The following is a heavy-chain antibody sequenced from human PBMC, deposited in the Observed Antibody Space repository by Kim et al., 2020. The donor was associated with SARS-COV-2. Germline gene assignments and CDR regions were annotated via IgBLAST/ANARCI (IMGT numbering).Heavy chain of an antibody. CDR1: GFTVSSNY. J-gene: IGHJ6*02. V-gene: IGHV3-66*01. Sequence: GGSLRLSCAASGFTVSSNYMSWVRQAPGKGLEWVSVIYSGGSTYYADSVKGRFTISRDNSKNTLYLQMNSLRAEDTPVYYCARDRIEMVRGVIYYYYGMDVWGQGTTVTVSS. CDR3: ARDRIEMVRGVIYYYYGMDV. D-gene: IGHD3-10*01. CDR2: IYSGGST.